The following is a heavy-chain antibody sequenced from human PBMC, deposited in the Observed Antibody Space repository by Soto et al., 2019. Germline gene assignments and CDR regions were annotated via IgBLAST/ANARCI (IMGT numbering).Heavy chain of an antibody. V-gene: IGHV1-3*01. CDR3: ASHQVVTAYTYYFDY. J-gene: IGHJ4*02. Sequence: ASVKVSCKASGYTFTSFAMHWVRQAPGQRLEWMGWINAGNGNTKYSQKFQGRVTITRDTSASTAYMELSSLRSEDTAVYYCASHQVVTAYTYYFDYWGQGTLVTVPS. CDR2: INAGNGNT. D-gene: IGHD2-21*02. CDR1: GYTFTSFA.